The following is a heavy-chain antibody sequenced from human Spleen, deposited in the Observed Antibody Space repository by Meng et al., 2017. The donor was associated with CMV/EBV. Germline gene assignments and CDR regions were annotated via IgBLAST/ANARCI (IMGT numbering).Heavy chain of an antibody. CDR3: ARTPYCTNGVCYYFDY. Sequence: KVSCKGSGYSFTSYWIGWVRQMPGKGLEWMGIIYPGDSDTRYSPSFQGQVTISADKSISTAYLQWSSLKASDTAMYYCARTPYCTNGVCYYFDYWGQGTLVTVSS. J-gene: IGHJ4*02. V-gene: IGHV5-51*01. D-gene: IGHD2-8*01. CDR1: GYSFTSYW. CDR2: IYPGDSDT.